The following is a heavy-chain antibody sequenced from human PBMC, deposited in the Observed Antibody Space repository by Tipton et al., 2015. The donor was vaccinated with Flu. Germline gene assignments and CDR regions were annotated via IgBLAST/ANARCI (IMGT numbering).Heavy chain of an antibody. CDR3: VRQPHFSGSGYPPEFDF. CDR1: GYTITNYW. CDR2: IYPAYSET. J-gene: IGHJ4*02. Sequence: VQLVQSGAEVKKPGESLKISCKGSGYTITNYWIGWVRQMPGKGLEWLGIIYPAYSETRYSPSFQGQVTISADKSISSAYLQWSSLKAADTAMYYCVRQPHFSGSGYPPEFDFWGQGTLVIVSS. D-gene: IGHD3-22*01. V-gene: IGHV5-51*01.